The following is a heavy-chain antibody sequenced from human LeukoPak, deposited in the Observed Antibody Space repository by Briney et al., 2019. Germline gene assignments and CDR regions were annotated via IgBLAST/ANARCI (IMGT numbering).Heavy chain of an antibody. Sequence: GASVKVSCKASGYTFIRNALHWVRQAPGQRLEWMGWINAGNGNTKYSQKFQGRVTITRDTSASTAYMELSSPRSEDTAVYYCARDYYYGSGSYYFDPWGQGTLVTVSS. D-gene: IGHD3-10*01. J-gene: IGHJ5*02. V-gene: IGHV1-3*01. CDR3: ARDYYYGSGSYYFDP. CDR1: GYTFIRNA. CDR2: INAGNGNT.